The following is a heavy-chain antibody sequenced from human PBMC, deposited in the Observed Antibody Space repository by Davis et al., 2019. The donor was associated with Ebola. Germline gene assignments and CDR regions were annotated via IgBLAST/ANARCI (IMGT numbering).Heavy chain of an antibody. V-gene: IGHV3-9*01. CDR1: GFSFDDYA. CDR2: ISWDNKNI. Sequence: SLKISCAASGFSFDDYAMNWVRQLPGKGLEWVSSISWDNKNIAYVDSVKGRFTISRDNAKNSLYLQMNSLRPDDTAFYYCVRTGSSRDNYYAMDVWGRGTLVT. CDR3: VRTGSSRDNYYAMDV. D-gene: IGHD1/OR15-1a*01. J-gene: IGHJ6*02.